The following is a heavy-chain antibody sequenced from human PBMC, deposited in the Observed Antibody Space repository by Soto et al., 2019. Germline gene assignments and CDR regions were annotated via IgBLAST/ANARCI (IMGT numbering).Heavy chain of an antibody. CDR2: ISSNGGST. J-gene: IGHJ4*02. CDR1: GFTFSSYA. V-gene: IGHV3-64*01. Sequence: EVQLVESGGGLVQPGGSLRLSCAASGFTFSSYAMHWVRQAPGKGLEYVSAISSNGGSTYYANSGKGRFTISRDNSKNTLYLQMGSLRAEDMAVYYCAREGLGYGSGSYSLDYWGQGTLVTVSS. D-gene: IGHD3-10*01. CDR3: AREGLGYGSGSYSLDY.